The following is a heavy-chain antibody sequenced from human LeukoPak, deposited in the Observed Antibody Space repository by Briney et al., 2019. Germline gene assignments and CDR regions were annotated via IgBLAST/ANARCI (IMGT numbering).Heavy chain of an antibody. CDR1: GFTFSSYG. CDR3: AREELRSYYFDY. Sequence: PGRSLRLSCAASGFTFSSYGMHWVRQAPGKGLEWVAVIWYDGSNEYYADSVKGRFTISRDNSKNTLYLQMNSLRAEDTAVYYCAREELRSYYFDYWGQGTLVTVSS. V-gene: IGHV3-33*01. D-gene: IGHD1-7*01. J-gene: IGHJ4*02. CDR2: IWYDGSNE.